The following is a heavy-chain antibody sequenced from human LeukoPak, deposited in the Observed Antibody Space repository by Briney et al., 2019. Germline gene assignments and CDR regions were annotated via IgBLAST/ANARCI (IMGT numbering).Heavy chain of an antibody. V-gene: IGHV1-3*01. CDR3: ATQGLWFGEPTSSLDY. Sequence: GASVKVSCKASGYTFTSYAMHWVRQAPGQRLEWMGWINAGNGNTKYSQKFQGRVTITRDTSASTAYMELSSLRSEDTAVYYCATQGLWFGEPTSSLDYWGQGTLVTVSS. CDR1: GYTFTSYA. CDR2: INAGNGNT. J-gene: IGHJ4*02. D-gene: IGHD3-10*01.